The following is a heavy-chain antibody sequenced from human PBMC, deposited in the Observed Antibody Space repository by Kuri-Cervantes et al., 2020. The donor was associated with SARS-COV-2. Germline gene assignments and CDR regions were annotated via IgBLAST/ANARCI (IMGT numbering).Heavy chain of an antibody. CDR1: GFTFDDYG. CDR3: ATELTYSSGWYGVWDY. Sequence: GESLKISCAASGFTFDDYGMSWVRQAPGKGLEWVSGINWNGGSTGYADSVKGRFTISRDNSKNTLYLQMNSLRAEDTAVYYCATELTYSSGWYGVWDYWGQGTLVTVSS. J-gene: IGHJ4*02. D-gene: IGHD6-19*01. V-gene: IGHV3-20*04. CDR2: INWNGGST.